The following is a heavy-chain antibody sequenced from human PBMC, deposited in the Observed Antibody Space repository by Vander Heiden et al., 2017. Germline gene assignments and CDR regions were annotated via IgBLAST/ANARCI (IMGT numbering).Heavy chain of an antibody. D-gene: IGHD6-13*01. Sequence: EVQLVESGGGLVQPGRSLRLSCAASGLTFDDYAMRLVRQAPGKGLEWVSGIIWNSGSIGYADSVKGRFTISRDNAKNSLYLQMNSLRAEDTALYYCAKDMYSSMAPGCYFDYWGQVTLVTVSS. CDR3: AKDMYSSMAPGCYFDY. V-gene: IGHV3-9*01. CDR1: GLTFDDYA. CDR2: IIWNSGSI. J-gene: IGHJ4*02.